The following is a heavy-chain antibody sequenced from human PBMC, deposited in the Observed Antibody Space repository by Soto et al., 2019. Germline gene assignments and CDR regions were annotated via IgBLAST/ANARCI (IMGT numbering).Heavy chain of an antibody. J-gene: IGHJ4*02. V-gene: IGHV1-69*01. CDR1: GGSLGNSA. CDR2: FIPVYRTM. Sequence: QVQLVQSGAEVKKPGSSVKVSCKASGGSLGNSAINWVRQTPGQGLEWLGGFIPVYRTMNYAQKFQGRVKITADESTGKAYMTLSCLASDDTAFYYCATGVIWIGYFTVDSWGQGTRVTVSS. D-gene: IGHD3-3*01. CDR3: ATGVIWIGYFTVDS.